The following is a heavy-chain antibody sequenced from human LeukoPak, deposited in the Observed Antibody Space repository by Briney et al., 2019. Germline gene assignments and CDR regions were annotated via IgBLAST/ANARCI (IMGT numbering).Heavy chain of an antibody. Sequence: GASVKVSCKASGYTFTSYGISWVRQAPGHGLEWMGWISAYNGNTNYAQKLQGRVTMTTDTSTSTAYMELRSLRSDDTAVYYCARVYYGSGSYHMDVWGKGTTVTVSS. CDR2: ISAYNGNT. CDR1: GYTFTSYG. V-gene: IGHV1-18*01. CDR3: ARVYYGSGSYHMDV. D-gene: IGHD3-10*01. J-gene: IGHJ6*03.